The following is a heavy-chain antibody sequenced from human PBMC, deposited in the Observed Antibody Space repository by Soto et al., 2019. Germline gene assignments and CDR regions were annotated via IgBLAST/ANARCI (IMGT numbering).Heavy chain of an antibody. CDR3: ARASMTHYDILTGYYGGGFDY. V-gene: IGHV3-21*01. J-gene: IGHJ4*02. Sequence: EVQLVESGGGLVKPGGSLRLSCAASGFTFSSYSMNWVRQAPGKGLEWVSSISSSSSYIYYADSVKGRFTISRDNAKNSLYLQMNSLRAEDTAVYYCARASMTHYDILTGYYGGGFDYWGQGTLVTVSS. CDR2: ISSSSSYI. CDR1: GFTFSSYS. D-gene: IGHD3-9*01.